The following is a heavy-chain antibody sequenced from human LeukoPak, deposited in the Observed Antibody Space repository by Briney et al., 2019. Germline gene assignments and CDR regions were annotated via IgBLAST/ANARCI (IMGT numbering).Heavy chain of an antibody. CDR1: GFTFRSYA. CDR2: VTGGGGTT. CDR3: ASGRVATISFDI. Sequence: GGSLRLSCAASGFTFRSYAMSWVRQAPGKGLEWVSTVTGGGGTTYHADSVKGRFTISRDNSKNTLYLQMNSLRAEDTAVYYCASGRVATISFDIWGQGTMVTVSS. D-gene: IGHD5-24*01. V-gene: IGHV3-23*01. J-gene: IGHJ3*02.